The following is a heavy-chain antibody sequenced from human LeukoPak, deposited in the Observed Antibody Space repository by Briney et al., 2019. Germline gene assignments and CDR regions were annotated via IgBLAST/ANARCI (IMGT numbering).Heavy chain of an antibody. J-gene: IGHJ3*02. CDR2: IKSKTDDGTT. V-gene: IGHV3-15*01. Sequence: PGGSLRLSCAVSGVTFSNAWMSWVRHAPAKGLEWVGRIKSKTDDGTTDYAAPVKRRFTISRDDSKNTLYLQMNSLKTEDTAVYYCTTTVEYYYDSSGYYHDAFDIWGQGTMVTVSS. CDR1: GVTFSNAW. D-gene: IGHD3-22*01. CDR3: TTTVEYYYDSSGYYHDAFDI.